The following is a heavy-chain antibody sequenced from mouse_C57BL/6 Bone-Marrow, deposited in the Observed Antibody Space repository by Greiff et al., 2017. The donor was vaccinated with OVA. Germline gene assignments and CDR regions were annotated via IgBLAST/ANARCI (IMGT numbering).Heavy chain of an antibody. CDR3: ARYPSYYGSSFWYFDV. CDR2: IYPRSGNT. V-gene: IGHV1-81*01. J-gene: IGHJ1*03. Sequence: QVQLKESGAELARPGASVKLSCKASGYTFTSYGISWVKQRTGQGLEWIGEIYPRSGNTYYNEKFKGKATLTADKSSSTAYMELRSLTSEDSAVYCCARYPSYYGSSFWYFDVWGTGTTVTVSS. D-gene: IGHD1-1*01. CDR1: GYTFTSYG.